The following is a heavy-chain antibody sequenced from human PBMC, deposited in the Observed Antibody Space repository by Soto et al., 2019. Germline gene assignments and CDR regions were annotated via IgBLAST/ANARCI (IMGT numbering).Heavy chain of an antibody. CDR1: GGTFSSRA. D-gene: IGHD3-16*01. CDR3: ANSRGGTFLGYHGMDI. J-gene: IGHJ6*02. CDR2: IIPVFGRV. Sequence: QVQLAQSGPEVKKTGTSVKVSCKASGGTFSSRAISWVRQAPGQGLEWMGGIIPVFGRVNYAEKFQDRVTITADESTGTLYMELSSLRSEDTALYYCANSRGGTFLGYHGMDILGQGTTVSVA. V-gene: IGHV1-69*01.